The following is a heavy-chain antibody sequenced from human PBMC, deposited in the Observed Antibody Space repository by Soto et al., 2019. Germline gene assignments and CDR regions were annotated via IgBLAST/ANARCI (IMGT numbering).Heavy chain of an antibody. Sequence: GASVKVSCKASGHTFTSYAMHWVRQAPGQRLEWMGWINAGNGNTKYSQKFQGRVTITRDTSASTAYMELSSLRSEDTAVYYCARGFASSSWYTLDYYYYHGMDVWGQGTPVTGSS. CDR3: ARGFASSSWYTLDYYYYHGMDV. CDR1: GHTFTSYA. V-gene: IGHV1-3*01. J-gene: IGHJ6*02. D-gene: IGHD6-13*01. CDR2: INAGNGNT.